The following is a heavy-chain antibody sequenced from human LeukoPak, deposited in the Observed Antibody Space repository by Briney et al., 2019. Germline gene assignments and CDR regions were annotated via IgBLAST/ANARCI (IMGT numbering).Heavy chain of an antibody. CDR1: GFTFSYYW. J-gene: IGHJ6*02. CDR3: ARSHRGAYYYYGMDV. CDR2: INSDRSST. V-gene: IGHV3-74*01. Sequence: GGSLRLSCAASGFTFSYYWMHWVRQAPGKGLVWVSRINSDRSSTNYADSVKDRFTISRDNAKNTLFLQMDSLRAEDTAVYYCARSHRGAYYYYGMDVWGQGTAVTVSS.